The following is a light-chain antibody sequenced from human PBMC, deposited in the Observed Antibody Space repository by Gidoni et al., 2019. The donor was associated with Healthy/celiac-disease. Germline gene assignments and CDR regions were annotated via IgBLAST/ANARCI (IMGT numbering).Light chain of an antibody. CDR2: DAS. V-gene: IGKV1-33*01. Sequence: DLQMTHSPSSLSASVGDRVTVTCQSSQDISNYLNWYQQRPGKAPKLLIYDASNLETGVPSRFSGSGSGTDFTVTISSLQPEDFATYYCQQYDNLHLTFGQGTKLEI. CDR3: QQYDNLHLT. J-gene: IGKJ2*01. CDR1: QDISNY.